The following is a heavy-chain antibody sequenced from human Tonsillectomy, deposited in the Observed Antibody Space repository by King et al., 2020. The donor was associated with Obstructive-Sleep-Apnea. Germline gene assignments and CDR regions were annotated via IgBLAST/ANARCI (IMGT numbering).Heavy chain of an antibody. CDR3: AKGGWRPLERRAYYFDD. J-gene: IGHJ4*02. D-gene: IGHD1-1*01. CDR1: GITFTSYA. V-gene: IGHV3-23*04. CDR2: LGYSGGTI. Sequence: VQLVESGGGLVQPGGSLRLSCAASGITFTSYAMSWVRQAPGKGLEWVSSLGYSGGTISHADSVKGRCTISRDNSKSTLYLQMNSLRVEDTATYYCAKGGWRPLERRAYYFDDWGQGILVTVSS.